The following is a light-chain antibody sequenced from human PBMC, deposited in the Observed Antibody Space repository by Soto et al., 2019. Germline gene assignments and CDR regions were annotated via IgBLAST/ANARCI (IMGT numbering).Light chain of an antibody. Sequence: EIVWTPSPATLSLTPRVRATLXCRASQSVGSFLALYQQKPGQAPSLLIYDTSIRATGIPARFSGSGSGTDFTLTISRLEPEDFAVYYCQRYGSAPPWTVGQGTKVDI. CDR2: DTS. CDR3: QRYGSAPPWT. V-gene: IGKV3-20*01. CDR1: QSVGSF. J-gene: IGKJ1*01.